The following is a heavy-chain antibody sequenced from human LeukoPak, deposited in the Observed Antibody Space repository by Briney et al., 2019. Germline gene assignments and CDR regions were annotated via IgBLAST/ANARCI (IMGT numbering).Heavy chain of an antibody. V-gene: IGHV4-59*08. CDR2: IYYSGST. CDR3: ASHEGSGSAFLDY. J-gene: IGHJ4*02. CDR1: GGSISSYY. Sequence: TSETRSLTCTVSGGSISSYYWSWIRQPPGKGLEWIGYIYYSGSTNYNPSLKSRVTISVDTSKNQFSLKLSSVTAADTAVYYCASHEGSGSAFLDYWGQGTLVTVSS. D-gene: IGHD3-22*01.